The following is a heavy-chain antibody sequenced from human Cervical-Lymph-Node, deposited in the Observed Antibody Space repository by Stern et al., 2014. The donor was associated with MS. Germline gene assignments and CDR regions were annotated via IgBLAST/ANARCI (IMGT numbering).Heavy chain of an antibody. CDR1: GDTFSNYA. J-gene: IGHJ2*01. V-gene: IGHV1-69*06. CDR2: IIPILGTT. Sequence: QVQLVQSGAEVKKPGSSVKVSCKTSGDTFSNYAFSWVRQAPGRGLEWMGGIIPILGTTNYAQKFQGRVTITADKSTTTAYMELSSLRSEDTAVYFCATDGGGYEVLWGRGTLVTVSS. CDR3: ATDGGGYEVL. D-gene: IGHD5-12*01.